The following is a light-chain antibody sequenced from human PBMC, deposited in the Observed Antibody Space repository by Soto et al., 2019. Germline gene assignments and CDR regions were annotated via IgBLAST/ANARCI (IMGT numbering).Light chain of an antibody. V-gene: IGLV2-8*01. CDR2: EVS. CDR1: SSDVGAYKY. J-gene: IGLJ3*02. Sequence: QPVLTQPPSASGSPGQSVTMSCTGTSSDVGAYKYVSWYQQYPGKAPKLMIYEVSKRPSGVPDRFSGSKSGNTASLTVSGLQAEDEADYYCTSYVGSNIWVFGGGTKLTVL. CDR3: TSYVGSNIWV.